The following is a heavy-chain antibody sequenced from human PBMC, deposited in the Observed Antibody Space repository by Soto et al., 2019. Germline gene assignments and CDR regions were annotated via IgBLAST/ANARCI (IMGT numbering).Heavy chain of an antibody. CDR3: ARNVDTAMVPDY. V-gene: IGHV1-18*01. D-gene: IGHD5-18*01. CDR1: GYTFTSYD. Sequence: ASVKVSCKASGYTFTSYDINWVRQAPGQGLEWMGWMSAYNGNTNYAQKLQGRVTMTTDTSTSTAYMELRSLRSDDTAVYYCARNVDTAMVPDYWGQGTLVTVSS. CDR2: MSAYNGNT. J-gene: IGHJ4*02.